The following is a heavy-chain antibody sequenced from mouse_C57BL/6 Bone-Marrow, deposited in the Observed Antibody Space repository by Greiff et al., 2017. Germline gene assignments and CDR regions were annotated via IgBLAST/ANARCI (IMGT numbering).Heavy chain of an antibody. V-gene: IGHV3-6*01. CDR3: AREGGRDYFDY. D-gene: IGHD3-3*01. J-gene: IGHJ2*01. CDR1: GYSITSGYY. CDR2: ISYDGSN. Sequence: EVHLVESGPGLVKPSQSLSLTCSVTGYSITSGYYWNWIRQFPGNKLEWMGYISYDGSNNYNPSLKNRISITRDTSKNQFFLKLNSVTTEDTATYDCAREGGRDYFDYWGQGTTLTVSS.